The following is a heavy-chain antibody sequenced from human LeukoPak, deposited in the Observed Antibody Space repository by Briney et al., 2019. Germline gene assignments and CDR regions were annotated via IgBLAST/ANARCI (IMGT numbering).Heavy chain of an antibody. CDR1: GGTFSSYA. CDR2: IIPIFGTA. CDR3: APNDYGDYGVGY. Sequence: SVKVSCKASGGTFSSYAISWVRQAPGQGLEWMGGIIPIFGTANYAQKFQGRVTITADESTSTAYMELSSLRSEDTAVYYCAPNDYGDYGVGYWGQGTLVTVSS. D-gene: IGHD4-17*01. J-gene: IGHJ4*02. V-gene: IGHV1-69*13.